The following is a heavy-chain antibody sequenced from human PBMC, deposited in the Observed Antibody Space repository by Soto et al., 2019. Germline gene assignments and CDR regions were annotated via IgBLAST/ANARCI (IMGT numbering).Heavy chain of an antibody. V-gene: IGHV3-33*01. CDR1: GFPFSSYG. CDR3: ARDQAMERTFDY. D-gene: IGHD5-18*01. Sequence: GGSLRLSCAASGFPFSSYGMHWVRQAPGKGLEWVAVIWYDGSNKYYADSVKGRFTISRDNSKNTLYLQMNSLRAEDTAVYYCARDQAMERTFDYWGQGTLVTVSS. CDR2: IWYDGSNK. J-gene: IGHJ4*02.